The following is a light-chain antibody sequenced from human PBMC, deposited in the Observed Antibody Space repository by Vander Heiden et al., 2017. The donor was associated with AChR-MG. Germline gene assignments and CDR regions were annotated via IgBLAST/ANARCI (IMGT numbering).Light chain of an antibody. J-gene: IGLJ1*01. CDR3: CSYASSSTLV. CDR2: EGN. CDR1: NSDVGNYNP. V-gene: IGLV2-23*01. Sequence: QSALPQPATVSGSPGQSITITCTGTNSDVGNYNPVSSYQQHPGKALKLMTYEGNKRPSVVSNRFSGSKSSNTASLTISGLQAEDEADYHCCSYASSSTLVFGTGTKVTVL.